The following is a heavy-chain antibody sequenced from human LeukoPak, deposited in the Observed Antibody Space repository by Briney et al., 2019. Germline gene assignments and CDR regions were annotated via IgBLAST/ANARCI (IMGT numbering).Heavy chain of an antibody. Sequence: PGGSLRLSCAASGFTFSSYAMSWVRQAPGKGLEWVSAISGSGDSTYYADSVKGRFTISRDNAKNSVYLQMNSLRVEDTAVYYCVRDDYLGYWGQGRLVTVSS. D-gene: IGHD3-16*01. CDR2: ISGSGDST. J-gene: IGHJ4*02. CDR3: VRDDYLGY. V-gene: IGHV3-23*01. CDR1: GFTFSSYA.